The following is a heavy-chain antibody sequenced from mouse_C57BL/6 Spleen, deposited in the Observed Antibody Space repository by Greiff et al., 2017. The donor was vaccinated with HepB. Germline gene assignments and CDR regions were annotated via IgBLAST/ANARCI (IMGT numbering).Heavy chain of an antibody. CDR2: ISDGGSYT. CDR1: GFTFSSYA. J-gene: IGHJ3*01. CDR3: GRLRWFAD. Sequence: EVKLVESGGGLVKPGGSLKLSCAASGFTFSSYAMAWVRQTPEKRLEWVATISDGGSYTYYPDNVKGRFTISRDNAKNNLYLQMSHLKSEDTAMYYCGRLRWFADWGQGTLVTVSA. V-gene: IGHV5-4*03.